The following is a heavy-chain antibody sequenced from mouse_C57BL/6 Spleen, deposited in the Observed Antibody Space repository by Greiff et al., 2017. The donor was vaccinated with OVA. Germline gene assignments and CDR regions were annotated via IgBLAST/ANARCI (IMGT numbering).Heavy chain of an antibody. J-gene: IGHJ4*01. D-gene: IGHD1-1*01. CDR2: IHPSDSDT. Sequence: QVQLQQPGAELVKPGASVKVSCKASGYTFTSYWMHWVKQRPGQGLEWIGRIHPSDSDTNYNQKFKGKATLTVDKSSSTAYMQLISLTSEDSAIYYCAITGILRYAMDYWGQGTSVTVSS. V-gene: IGHV1-74*01. CDR1: GYTFTSYW. CDR3: AITGILRYAMDY.